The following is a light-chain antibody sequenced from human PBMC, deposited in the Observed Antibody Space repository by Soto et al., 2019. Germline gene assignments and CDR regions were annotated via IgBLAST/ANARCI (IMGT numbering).Light chain of an antibody. V-gene: IGKV1-39*01. CDR3: QQGYSTPST. CDR2: GAD. CDR1: QNIGAY. J-gene: IGKJ2*01. Sequence: IQMTQSPSSLSASVGDSVTITCRASQNIGAYVNWYQQRPGKAPQALIYGADTLQAGVLSRFSGSGSWTGFNPSIRRPQTEDFPTDYCQQGYSTPSTSGQGTKLEVK.